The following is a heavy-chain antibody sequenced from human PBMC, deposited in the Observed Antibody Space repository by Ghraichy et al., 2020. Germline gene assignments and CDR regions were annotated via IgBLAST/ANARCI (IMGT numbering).Heavy chain of an antibody. Sequence: SETLSLTCAVYGGSFSGYYWSWIRQPPGKGLEWIGEINHSGSTNYNPSLKSRVTISVVTSKNQFSLKLSSVTAADTAVYYCARGFIGIAVAGTKQGIQNHDAFDIWGQGTMVTVSS. CDR1: GGSFSGYY. CDR2: INHSGST. V-gene: IGHV4-34*01. J-gene: IGHJ3*02. CDR3: ARGFIGIAVAGTKQGIQNHDAFDI. D-gene: IGHD6-19*01.